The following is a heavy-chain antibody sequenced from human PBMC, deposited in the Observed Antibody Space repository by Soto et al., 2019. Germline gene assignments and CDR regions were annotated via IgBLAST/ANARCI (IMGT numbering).Heavy chain of an antibody. CDR2: IDWDDDK. CDR3: ARQGYCSSTSCYGHAFDI. V-gene: IGHV2-70*04. J-gene: IGHJ3*02. Sequence: SGPTLVNPTPTLTLTCTLSGFSLSTSGMRVSWIRQPPGKALEWLARIDWDDDKFYSTSLKTRLTISKDTSKNQVVLTMTNMDPLDTATYYCARQGYCSSTSCYGHAFDIWGQGTMVTVSS. CDR1: GFSLSTSGMR. D-gene: IGHD2-2*01.